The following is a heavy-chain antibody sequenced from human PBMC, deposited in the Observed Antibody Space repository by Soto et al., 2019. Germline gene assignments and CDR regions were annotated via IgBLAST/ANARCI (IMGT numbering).Heavy chain of an antibody. J-gene: IGHJ6*02. CDR3: AGRGKDYYYGMDV. Sequence: PGESGKISWXGSGYSFTSYWIARVHQMPGKGLEWMGIIYPGDSDTRYSPSFQGQVTISADKSISTAYLQWSSLKASDTALYYCAGRGKDYYYGMDVWGQGTTVTVSS. D-gene: IGHD1-1*01. CDR1: GYSFTSYW. CDR2: IYPGDSDT. V-gene: IGHV5-51*07.